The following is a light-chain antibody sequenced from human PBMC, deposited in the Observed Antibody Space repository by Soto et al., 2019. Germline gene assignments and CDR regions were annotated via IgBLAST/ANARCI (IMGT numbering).Light chain of an antibody. Sequence: DVVMTQSPLSLPVTLGQPASISCRSSQSLLYSDGNTYLNWFQQRPGQSPRRLFYRDSGVPDRFSASGSGTDFTLRISRVEAEDVGVYYCMQGVFWPPGRAFGQGTKVEIK. J-gene: IGKJ1*01. CDR1: QSLLYSDGNTY. CDR3: MQGVFWPPGRA. V-gene: IGKV2-30*01.